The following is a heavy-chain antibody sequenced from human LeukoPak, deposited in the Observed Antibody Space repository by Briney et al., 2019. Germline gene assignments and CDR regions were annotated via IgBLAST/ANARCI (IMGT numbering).Heavy chain of an antibody. Sequence: GGSLRFSGAASGFTSSDYSLSWFGKPPGKGWEWVSYISDTGSDIWYADSVKGRFTMSRDNAKNSLSLQMNSLRADDTAVYFCARDKRGPYAYDIWGQGTMVAVSS. CDR2: ISDTGSDI. CDR1: GFTSSDYS. J-gene: IGHJ3*02. V-gene: IGHV3-11*01. CDR3: ARDKRGPYAYDI.